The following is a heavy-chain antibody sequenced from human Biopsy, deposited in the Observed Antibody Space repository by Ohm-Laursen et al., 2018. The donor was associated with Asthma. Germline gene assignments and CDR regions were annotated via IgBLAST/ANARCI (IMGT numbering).Heavy chain of an antibody. CDR2: ISVYNGNT. Sequence: SSVKVSCKTSGYTFNSAGITWVRQAPGQGLEWRGWISVYNGNTKVAQKLQDRVTMITDTSTSTAYMELRSLRSDDTAVYFCARAVDYSHYYGIDVWGQGTTVTVS. CDR3: ARAVDYSHYYGIDV. CDR1: GYTFNSAG. D-gene: IGHD3-10*01. V-gene: IGHV1-18*01. J-gene: IGHJ6*02.